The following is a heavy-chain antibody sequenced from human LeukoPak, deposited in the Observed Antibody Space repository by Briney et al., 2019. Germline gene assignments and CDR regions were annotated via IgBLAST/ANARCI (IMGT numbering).Heavy chain of an antibody. CDR2: IYSGGST. CDR3: ARGVTIAVAGTVDY. Sequence: PGGSLRLSCAASGFTVSSNYMSWVRQAPGKGLEWVSVIYSGGSTYYADSVKGRFTISRDNSKNTLYLQMNSLRAEDTAVYYCARGVTIAVAGTVDYWGQGTLVTVSS. V-gene: IGHV3-66*02. D-gene: IGHD6-19*01. CDR1: GFTVSSNY. J-gene: IGHJ4*02.